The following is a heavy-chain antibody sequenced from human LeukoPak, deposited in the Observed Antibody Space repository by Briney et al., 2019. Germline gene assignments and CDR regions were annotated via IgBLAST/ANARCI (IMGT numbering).Heavy chain of an antibody. Sequence: SETLSLTCAVYGGSFSGYYWSWIRQPPGKGLERIGEINHSGSTNYNPSLKSRVTISVDTSKNQFSLKLSSVTAADTAVYYCARFGELLSSGDYWGQGTLVTVSS. D-gene: IGHD3-10*01. CDR1: GGSFSGYY. CDR3: ARFGELLSSGDY. CDR2: INHSGST. J-gene: IGHJ4*02. V-gene: IGHV4-34*01.